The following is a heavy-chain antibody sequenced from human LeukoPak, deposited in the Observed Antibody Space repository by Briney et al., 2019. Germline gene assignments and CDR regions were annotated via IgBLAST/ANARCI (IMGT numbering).Heavy chain of an antibody. V-gene: IGHV3-48*01. CDR3: ARDAGNSGYGCDL. D-gene: IGHD5-12*01. CDR2: FRSTGDT. J-gene: IGHJ5*02. Sequence: GGSLRLSCAASGFIFSQYSINWVRQAPGKGLEWVSHFRSTGDTFYADSVKGRFTTSRDNARNSLYLQMNSLRAEDTAMYYCARDAGNSGYGCDLWGQGTLVTVSS. CDR1: GFIFSQYS.